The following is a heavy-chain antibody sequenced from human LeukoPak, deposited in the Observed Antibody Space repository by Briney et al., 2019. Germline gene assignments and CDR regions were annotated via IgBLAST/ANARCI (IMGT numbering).Heavy chain of an antibody. V-gene: IGHV1-18*01. CDR2: ISAYNGNT. CDR1: GYTFTSYG. D-gene: IGHD6-6*01. CDR3: AREMEEGGAARGYYYYYYMDV. J-gene: IGHJ6*03. Sequence: GASVKVSCKASGYTFTSYGISWVRQAPGQGREGMGWISAYNGNTNYAQKLQGRVTMTRDMSTSTVYMEVSSLRSEDTAGYYCAREMEEGGAARGYYYYYYMDVWGKGTPVTVSS.